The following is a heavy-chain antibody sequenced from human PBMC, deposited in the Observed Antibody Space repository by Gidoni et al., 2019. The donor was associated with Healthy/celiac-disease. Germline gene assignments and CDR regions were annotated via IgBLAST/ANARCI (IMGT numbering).Heavy chain of an antibody. CDR1: GFTFSSYG. V-gene: IGHV3-30*18. D-gene: IGHD3-10*01. J-gene: IGHJ4*02. CDR3: AKDPLYYYGSGSYLDY. Sequence: QVQLVESGGGVVQPGSSLRLSCAASGFTFSSYGMHWVRQAPGKGLEWVAVISYDGSNKYYADSVKGRFTISRDNSKNTLYLQMNSLRAEDTAVYYCAKDPLYYYGSGSYLDYWGQGTLVTVSS. CDR2: ISYDGSNK.